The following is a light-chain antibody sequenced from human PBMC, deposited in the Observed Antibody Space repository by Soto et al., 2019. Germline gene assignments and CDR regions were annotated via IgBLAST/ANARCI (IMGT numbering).Light chain of an antibody. J-gene: IGLJ1*01. Sequence: SYELTQPLSVSVAPGQTARITCWGNNIGTKGVHWYQQKPGQAPVLVVYDNDDRPSGIPERFSGSNSGNTAILTISRVEAGDEADYFCQLWDSSSEFYYVFGTGTKVTVL. CDR3: QLWDSSSEFYYV. V-gene: IGLV3-21*02. CDR2: DND. CDR1: NIGTKG.